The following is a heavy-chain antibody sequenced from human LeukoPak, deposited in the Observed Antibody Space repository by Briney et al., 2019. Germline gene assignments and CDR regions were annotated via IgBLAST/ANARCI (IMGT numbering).Heavy chain of an antibody. J-gene: IGHJ4*02. CDR3: ARDPPPGPSHVAEYYFDY. CDR1: GGTFSSYA. V-gene: IGHV1-69*04. CDR2: IIPILGIA. Sequence: GASVKVSCKASGGTFSSYAISWVRQAPGQGLEWMGRIIPILGIANYAQKFQGRVTITADKSTSTAYMELSSLRSEDTAVYYCARDPPPGPSHVAEYYFDYWGQGTLVTVSS. D-gene: IGHD3-10*01.